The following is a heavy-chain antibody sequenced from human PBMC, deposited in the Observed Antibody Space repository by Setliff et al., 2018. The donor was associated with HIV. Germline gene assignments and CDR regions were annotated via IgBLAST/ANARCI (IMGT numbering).Heavy chain of an antibody. J-gene: IGHJ4*02. Sequence: GESLKISCAASGFTFNNYGMHWVRQAPGKGLEWVANINQNGREKYYVDSVKGRFTISRDNAKNSVFLQMNSLRAEDTAVYYCARVGLPYDTNGYYYGRGYIDYWGQGTLVTVS. D-gene: IGHD3-22*01. CDR2: INQNGREK. CDR3: ARVGLPYDTNGYYYGRGYIDY. CDR1: GFTFNNYG. V-gene: IGHV3-7*03.